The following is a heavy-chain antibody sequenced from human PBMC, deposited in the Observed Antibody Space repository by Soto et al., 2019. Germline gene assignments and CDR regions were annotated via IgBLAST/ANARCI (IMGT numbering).Heavy chain of an antibody. CDR1: GGSISSYY. CDR2: IFYSGRSGST. J-gene: IGHJ5*02. Sequence: QVQLQESGPGLVKPSETLSLTCSVSGGSISSYYWSWIRQPPGKGLEWIGYIFYSGRSGSTNYNPSLKSRVTISVDTSKNQFSLKLSSVTAADTAVYYCARTALGWFDPWGQGILVTVSS. CDR3: ARTALGWFDP. D-gene: IGHD2-21*02. V-gene: IGHV4-59*01.